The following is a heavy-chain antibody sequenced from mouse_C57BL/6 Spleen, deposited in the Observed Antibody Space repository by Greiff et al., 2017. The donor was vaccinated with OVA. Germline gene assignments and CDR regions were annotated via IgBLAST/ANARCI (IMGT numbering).Heavy chain of an antibody. Sequence: EVQLQQSGPELVKPGDSVKISCKASGYSFTGYFMNWVMQSHGKSLEWIGRINPYNGDTFYNQKFKGKATLTVDKSSSTAHMELRSLTSEDSAVYYCARGRDGYYVGYYAMDYWGQGTSVTVSS. D-gene: IGHD2-3*01. CDR2: INPYNGDT. J-gene: IGHJ4*01. V-gene: IGHV1-20*01. CDR3: ARGRDGYYVGYYAMDY. CDR1: GYSFTGYF.